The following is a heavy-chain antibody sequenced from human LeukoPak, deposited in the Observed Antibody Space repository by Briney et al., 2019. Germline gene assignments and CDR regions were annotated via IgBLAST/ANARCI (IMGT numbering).Heavy chain of an antibody. CDR1: GFTFSSYS. J-gene: IGHJ6*02. CDR2: ISGSSYYI. V-gene: IGHV3-21*04. Sequence: PGGSLRLSCAASGFTFSSYSMNWVRRAAGKGLEWVSSISGSSYYIYYADSVKGRFTISRDNRKNLLHLQMDSLRPDDSAVYYCVKDLGSAITSALALDVWGQGTTVTVSS. D-gene: IGHD2-15*01. CDR3: VKDLGSAITSALALDV.